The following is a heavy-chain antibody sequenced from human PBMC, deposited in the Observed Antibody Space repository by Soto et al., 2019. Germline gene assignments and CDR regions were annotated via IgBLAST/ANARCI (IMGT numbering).Heavy chain of an antibody. V-gene: IGHV3-74*01. CDR2: IDKVGTDS. J-gene: IGHJ5*02. Sequence: EVQLVESGGGLVQPGGSLRLSCAASEFTFSGRSVHWVRQAPGKGLVWVSGIDKVGTDSTYADSVKGRFTVSRDNAKDSLYLQMNSLRDEDTAVYYCVRDRDRRWFDPWGQGTLVTVSS. CDR1: EFTFSGRS. CDR3: VRDRDRRWFDP. D-gene: IGHD3-10*01.